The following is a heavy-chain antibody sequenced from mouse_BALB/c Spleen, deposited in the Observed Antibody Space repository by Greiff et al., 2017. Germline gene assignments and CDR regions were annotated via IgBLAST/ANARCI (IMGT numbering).Heavy chain of an antibody. V-gene: IGHV5-17*02. CDR2: ISSGSSTI. J-gene: IGHJ4*01. CDR1: GFTFSSFG. D-gene: IGHD4-1*02. Sequence: EVKVVESGGGLVQPGGSRKLSCAASGFTFSSFGMHWVRQAPEKGLEWVAYISSGSSTIYYADTVKGRFTISRDNPKNTLFLQMTSLRSEDTAMYYCARPQLGRGYAMDYWGQGTSVTVSS. CDR3: ARPQLGRGYAMDY.